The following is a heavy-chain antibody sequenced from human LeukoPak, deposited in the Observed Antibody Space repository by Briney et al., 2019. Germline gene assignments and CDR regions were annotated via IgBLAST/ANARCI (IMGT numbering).Heavy chain of an antibody. CDR1: GGSFSGYY. CDR2: INHSGST. J-gene: IGHJ4*02. Sequence: SETLSLTCAVYGGSFSGYYWSWIRQPPGKGLEWIGEINHSGSTNYNPSLKSRVTISVDTSKNQFSLKLSSVTAADTAVYYCARDLSPYGSGSHFDYWGQGTLVTVSS. D-gene: IGHD3-10*01. V-gene: IGHV4-34*01. CDR3: ARDLSPYGSGSHFDY.